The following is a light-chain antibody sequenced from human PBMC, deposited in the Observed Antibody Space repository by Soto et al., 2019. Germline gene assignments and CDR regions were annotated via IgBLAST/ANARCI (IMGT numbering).Light chain of an antibody. CDR3: CSYAGSHTYV. J-gene: IGLJ1*01. Sequence: QSALTQPRSVSGSPGQSVTMSRTGASSDVGNYNSVSWYQQHPGKAPKLIIYDVRKRPSGVPDRFSGSKSGNTASLTISGLQAEDEADYFCCSYAGSHTYVFGTGTKLTVL. CDR1: SSDVGNYNS. V-gene: IGLV2-11*01. CDR2: DVR.